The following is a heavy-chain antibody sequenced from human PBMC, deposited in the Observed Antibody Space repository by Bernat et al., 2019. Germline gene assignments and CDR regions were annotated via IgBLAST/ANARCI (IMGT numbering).Heavy chain of an antibody. V-gene: IGHV4-34*01. CDR3: AIRYFDWLLRRADAFDI. D-gene: IGHD3-9*01. CDR2: IYHSGST. Sequence: QVQLQQWGAGLLKPSETLSLTCAVYDGSFSGSYWSWIRQPPGKGLEWIGEIYHSGSTNYNPSLKSRVTISVDTSKNQFSLKLSSVTAADTAVYYCAIRYFDWLLRRADAFDIWGQGTMVTVSS. J-gene: IGHJ3*02. CDR1: DGSFSGSY.